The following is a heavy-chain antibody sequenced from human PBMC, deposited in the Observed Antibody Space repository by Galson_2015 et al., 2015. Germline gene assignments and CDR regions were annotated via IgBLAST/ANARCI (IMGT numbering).Heavy chain of an antibody. Sequence: QSGAEVKKPGESLKISCKGSGYGFTSYWIGWVRQMPGKGLEWMGIIYPGDSDTRYSPSFQGQVTISADKSISTAYLQWSSLKASDTAMYYCARLSGRGAAAGYYYYYYMDVWGKGTTVTVSS. CDR1: GYGFTSYW. CDR3: ARLSGRGAAAGYYYYYYMDV. V-gene: IGHV5-51*01. J-gene: IGHJ6*03. D-gene: IGHD6-13*01. CDR2: IYPGDSDT.